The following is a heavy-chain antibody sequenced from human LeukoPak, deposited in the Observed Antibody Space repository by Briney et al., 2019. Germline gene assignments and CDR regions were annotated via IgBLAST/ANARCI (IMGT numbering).Heavy chain of an antibody. J-gene: IGHJ5*01. V-gene: IGHV3-30*02. CDR1: GFMFSTSG. Sequence: GGSLRLSCVASGFMFSTSGLHWVRQAPDKGLEWVAYIHFDGSIKFYADSVNGRFTISRDNSKNTLYLQMDSLRSEDTAIYYCSKEGVRCCHDDSWDRGTLVTVSS. CDR3: SKEGVRCCHDDS. CDR2: IHFDGSIK. D-gene: IGHD2-8*01.